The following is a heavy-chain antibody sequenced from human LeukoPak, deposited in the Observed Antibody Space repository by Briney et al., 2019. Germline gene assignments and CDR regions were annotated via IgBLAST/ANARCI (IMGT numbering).Heavy chain of an antibody. CDR3: ARQRIDYYDSSGYYLS. D-gene: IGHD3-22*01. CDR1: GYSFTSYW. CDR2: IYPGDSDT. J-gene: IGHJ4*02. Sequence: GESLKISCKGSGYSFTSYWIGWVRQMPGKGLEWMGIIYPGDSDTRYSPSFQGQVTISADKSISTAYLQWSSLKASDTAMYYCARQRIDYYDSSGYYLSWGQGTLVTVSS. V-gene: IGHV5-51*01.